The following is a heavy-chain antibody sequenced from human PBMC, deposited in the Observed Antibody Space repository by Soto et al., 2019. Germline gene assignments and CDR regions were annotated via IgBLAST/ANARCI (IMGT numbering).Heavy chain of an antibody. D-gene: IGHD3-3*01. CDR2: IYPGDSDT. V-gene: IGHV5-51*01. CDR1: GYSFTSYW. J-gene: IGHJ6*02. CDR3: ARHATSYYDFWSGYYTGRSYYGMDV. Sequence: GESLKISCKGSGYSFTSYWIGWARQMPGKGLEWLGIIYPGDSDTRYSPSFHGQVTISADKSISTAYLQWSSLKASDTAMYYCARHATSYYDFWSGYYTGRSYYGMDVWGQGTTVTVSS.